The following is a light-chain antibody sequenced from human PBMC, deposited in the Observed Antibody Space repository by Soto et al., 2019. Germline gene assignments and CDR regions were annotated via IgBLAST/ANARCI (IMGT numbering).Light chain of an antibody. CDR1: QNVANY. CDR3: QQYNNWPRT. Sequence: EIVLTQSPATLSLSPGERATLSCRASQNVANYLDWYQQKPGQAPRFLIYGASTRATGIPARFSGSGSGTEFTLTISSLQSEDFAVYYCQQYNNWPRTFGQGTKVDIK. J-gene: IGKJ1*01. CDR2: GAS. V-gene: IGKV3-15*01.